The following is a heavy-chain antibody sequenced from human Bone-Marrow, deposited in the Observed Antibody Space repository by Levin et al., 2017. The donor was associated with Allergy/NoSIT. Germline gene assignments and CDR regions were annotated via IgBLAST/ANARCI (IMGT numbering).Heavy chain of an antibody. D-gene: IGHD2/OR15-2a*01. CDR2: ISHDGSEK. J-gene: IGHJ5*02. V-gene: IGHV3-30*04. Sequence: GGSLRLSCAASGFTFSSFAMNWVRQAPGKGLEWVAVISHDGSEKYHTDSVMGRFTISRDNSKNTLYLQMNSLRTEDTAVYYCARSRSCDSTTCYEEDNWFGPWGQGTLVTVSS. CDR1: GFTFSSFA. CDR3: ARSRSCDSTTCYEEDNWFGP.